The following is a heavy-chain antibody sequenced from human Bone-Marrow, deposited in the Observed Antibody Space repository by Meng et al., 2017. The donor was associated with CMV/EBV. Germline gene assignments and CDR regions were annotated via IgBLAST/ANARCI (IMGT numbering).Heavy chain of an antibody. J-gene: IGHJ6*02. CDR2: IRSKANSYAT. CDR1: GFTFSGSA. CDR3: TRDYDLEGPYYYYGMDV. D-gene: IGHD3-3*01. V-gene: IGHV3-73*01. Sequence: GGSLRLSCAVSGFTFSGSAMHWVRQASGKGLEWVGRIRSKANSYATAYAASVKGRFTISRDDSKNTAYLQMNSLKTEDTAVYYCTRDYDLEGPYYYYGMDVWGQGTTVTVSS.